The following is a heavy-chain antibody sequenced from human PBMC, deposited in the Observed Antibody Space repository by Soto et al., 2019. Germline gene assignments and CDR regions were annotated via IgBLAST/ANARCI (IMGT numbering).Heavy chain of an antibody. D-gene: IGHD6-6*01. Sequence: SETLCLTCTVSGGSVSSGSYYWSWIRQPPGKGLEWIGYIYYSGSTNYNPSLKSRVTISVDTSKNQFSLKLSSVTAADTAVYYCARFEYSIGYWGQGTLVTVSS. J-gene: IGHJ4*02. V-gene: IGHV4-61*01. CDR3: ARFEYSIGY. CDR2: IYYSGST. CDR1: GGSVSSGSYY.